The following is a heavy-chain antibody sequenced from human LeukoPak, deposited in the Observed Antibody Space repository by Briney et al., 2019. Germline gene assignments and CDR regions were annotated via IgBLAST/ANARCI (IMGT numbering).Heavy chain of an antibody. CDR2: IHSSSIYI. Sequence: GGSLRLSCAASGFTFSSYSMTWVRQAPGRGLEWVSSIHSSSIYIYYTDSVKGRFTISRDNSMSTVYLQLSSLRADDSAMYYCAKGHSYDILTGRYSSKGFYFDYWGQGTLVTVSS. CDR3: AKGHSYDILTGRYSSKGFYFDY. D-gene: IGHD3-9*01. V-gene: IGHV3-21*04. J-gene: IGHJ4*02. CDR1: GFTFSSYS.